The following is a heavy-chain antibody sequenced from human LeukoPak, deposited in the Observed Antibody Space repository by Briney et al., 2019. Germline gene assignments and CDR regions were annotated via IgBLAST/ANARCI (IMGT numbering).Heavy chain of an antibody. CDR1: GFTVSSNY. V-gene: IGHV3-23*01. J-gene: IGHJ4*02. Sequence: GGSLRLSCAASGFTVSSNYMSWVRQAPGKGLEWVSTITGSGGSTYYADSVKGRFTISRDNSKNTLYLQMNSLRAEDTAVYYCAKVGDQGVYYFDYWGQGTLVTVSS. D-gene: IGHD2-8*01. CDR3: AKVGDQGVYYFDY. CDR2: ITGSGGST.